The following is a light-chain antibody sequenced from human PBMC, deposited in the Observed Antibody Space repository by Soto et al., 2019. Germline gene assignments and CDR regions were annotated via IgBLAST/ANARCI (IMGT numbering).Light chain of an antibody. Sequence: EIVLTQSPGTLSLSPGERATLSCRASQSVSSSYLAWYQQKPGQAPRLLIYGASSSATGIPDRFSGSGSGTDFNLTISRLEPEDFAVYYCHQYDSSPLTFGGGTKVESK. J-gene: IGKJ4*01. CDR3: HQYDSSPLT. CDR1: QSVSSSY. V-gene: IGKV3-20*01. CDR2: GAS.